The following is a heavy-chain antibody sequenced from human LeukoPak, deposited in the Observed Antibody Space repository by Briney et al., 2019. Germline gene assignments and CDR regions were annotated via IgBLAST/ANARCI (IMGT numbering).Heavy chain of an antibody. CDR1: GGSVSSGSYY. J-gene: IGHJ4*02. CDR2: IYYTGST. Sequence: PSETLSLTCTVSGGSVSSGSYYWSWIRQPPGKGLEWIGYIYYTGSTNYNPSLKSRVTISVDTSKNQFSLELSSVTAADTAVYYCARGSRGYSYGWGQGTLVTVSS. D-gene: IGHD5-18*01. CDR3: ARGSRGYSYG. V-gene: IGHV4-61*01.